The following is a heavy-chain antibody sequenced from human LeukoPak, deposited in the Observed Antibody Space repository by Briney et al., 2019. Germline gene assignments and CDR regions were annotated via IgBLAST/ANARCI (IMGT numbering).Heavy chain of an antibody. D-gene: IGHD3-22*01. J-gene: IGHJ4*02. CDR1: GYTFTIYA. V-gene: IGHV1-3*01. Sequence: ASVKVSCTASGYTFTIYAMHWVRQAPGQRLEWMGWINAGNGNTKYSQKFQGRVTITRDTSASTAYMELSSLRSEDTAVYYCARDHFYDSSGYYGGYFDYWGQGTLVTVSS. CDR2: INAGNGNT. CDR3: ARDHFYDSSGYYGGYFDY.